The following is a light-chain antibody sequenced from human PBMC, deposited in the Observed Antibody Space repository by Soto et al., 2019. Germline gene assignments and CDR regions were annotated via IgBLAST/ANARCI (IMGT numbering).Light chain of an antibody. CDR3: QQRSNWPLYT. V-gene: IGKV3-11*01. CDR2: DAS. Sequence: ESVLTQSPATLSLSPGERATLSCRASQSVSSYLAWHQQKPGQAPRLRIYDASNRATGIPARFSGSGSGTDFPLSISSLEPEDFAVYYCQQRSNWPLYTFGQGTKLEIK. J-gene: IGKJ2*01. CDR1: QSVSSY.